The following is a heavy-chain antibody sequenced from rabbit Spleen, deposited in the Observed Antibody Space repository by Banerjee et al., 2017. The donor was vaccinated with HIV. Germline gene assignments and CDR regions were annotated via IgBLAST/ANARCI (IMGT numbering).Heavy chain of an antibody. D-gene: IGHD1-1*01. CDR3: TRDDGSGHYIDGYFHL. Sequence: QEQLEESGGGLVKPAGSLTLTCKASGFPFSNKAVTCWFRQAPGKGLERIACINAVTGKAVYASWAKGGFPFAKTASTPVTLQMTSLTTADTATYFCTRDDGSGHYIDGYFHLWGQGTLVTVS. CDR2: INAVTGKA. V-gene: IGHV1S45*01. J-gene: IGHJ4*01. CDR1: GFPFSNKAV.